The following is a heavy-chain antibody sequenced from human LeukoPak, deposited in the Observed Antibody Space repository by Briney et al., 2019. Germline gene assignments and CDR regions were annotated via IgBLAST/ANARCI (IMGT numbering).Heavy chain of an antibody. D-gene: IGHD4-11*01. J-gene: IGHJ6*02. CDR2: IIPIFGTA. CDR3: ARSDSPSYSNLYYCYYGMDV. V-gene: IGHV1-69*13. Sequence: ASVKVSCKASGGTFSSYAISWVRQAPGQGLEWMGGIIPIFGTANYAQKFQGRVTITADESTSTAYMELSSLRSEDTAVYYCARSDSPSYSNLYYCYYGMDVWGQGTTVTVSS. CDR1: GGTFSSYA.